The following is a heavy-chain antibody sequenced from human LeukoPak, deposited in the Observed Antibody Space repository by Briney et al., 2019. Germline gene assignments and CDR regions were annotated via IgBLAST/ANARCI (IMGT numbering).Heavy chain of an antibody. V-gene: IGHV3-48*02. J-gene: IGHJ4*02. Sequence: GGSLRLSCAASGFTFSSYSMNWVRQAPGKGLEWVSYISSSSSTIYYADSVKGRFTISRDNAKNSLYLQMNSLRDEDTAVYYCARDAGGYDFWSGYYYWGQGTLVTVSS. CDR1: GFTFSSYS. CDR2: ISSSSSTI. D-gene: IGHD3-3*01. CDR3: ARDAGGYDFWSGYYY.